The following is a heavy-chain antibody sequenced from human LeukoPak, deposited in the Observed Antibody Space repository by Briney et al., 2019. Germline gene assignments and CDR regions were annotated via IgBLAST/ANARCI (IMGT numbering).Heavy chain of an antibody. D-gene: IGHD3-22*01. CDR3: ARLVGDSSGYYDYFDY. V-gene: IGHV5-51*01. Sequence: GESLKISCKGSGYSFTNYWIGWVRQMPGEGLEWVGIIYPGDSDTRYSPSFRGQVTISADKSISTAYLQWSSLKASDTAMYYCARLVGDSSGYYDYFDYWGQGTLVTVSS. CDR2: IYPGDSDT. J-gene: IGHJ4*02. CDR1: GYSFTNYW.